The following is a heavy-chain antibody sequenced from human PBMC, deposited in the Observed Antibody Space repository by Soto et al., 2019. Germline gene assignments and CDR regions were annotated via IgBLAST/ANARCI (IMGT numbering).Heavy chain of an antibody. CDR3: ARMADSGYDLNAFDI. Sequence: ASVKVSCKASGYTFTGYYMHWVRQAPGQGLEWMGWINPNSGGTNYAQKFQGWVTMTRDTSISTAYMELSRLRSDDTAVYYCARMADSGYDLNAFDIWGQGTMVIVSS. D-gene: IGHD5-12*01. CDR2: INPNSGGT. V-gene: IGHV1-2*04. J-gene: IGHJ3*02. CDR1: GYTFTGYY.